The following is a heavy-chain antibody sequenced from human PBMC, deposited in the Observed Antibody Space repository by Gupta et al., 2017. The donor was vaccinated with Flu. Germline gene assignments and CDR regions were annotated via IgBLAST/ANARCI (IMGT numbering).Heavy chain of an antibody. Sequence: TFSDSYMAWSRQGTGKGLEWHSFISESGDAVDNRDYEKGRITLSRDNGKNLLYLQMNSLRDDDTAGYYCGRFSRTPWFNHRGRGTRVAVSA. J-gene: IGHJ5*02. CDR3: GRFSRTPWFNH. CDR1: TFSDSY. CDR2: ISESGDAV. V-gene: IGHV3-11*01.